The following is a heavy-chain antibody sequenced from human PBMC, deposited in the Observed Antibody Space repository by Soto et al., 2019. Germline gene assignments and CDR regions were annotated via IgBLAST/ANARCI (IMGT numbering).Heavy chain of an antibody. J-gene: IGHJ4*02. CDR1: GYTFSSYD. CDR3: ATSGGGWYLY. Sequence: QVQLVQSGAEVKKPGASVKVSCKASGYTFSSYDINWDRQATGQGLEWMGWLNPNSGDTGYAQKFQGRVTLTRNTSINTAYIELSSLTSDDTAVYYCATSGGGWYLYWGQGTLVTFSS. CDR2: LNPNSGDT. D-gene: IGHD6-19*01. V-gene: IGHV1-8*01.